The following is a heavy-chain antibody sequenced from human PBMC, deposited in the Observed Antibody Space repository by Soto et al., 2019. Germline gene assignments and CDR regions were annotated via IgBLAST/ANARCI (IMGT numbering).Heavy chain of an antibody. Sequence: EVQLVETGGGLIQPGGSLRLSCAASGFTVSSNYMSWVRQAPGKGLEWVSVIYSGGSTYYADSVKGRFTISRDNSKNTLYLQMNSLRAEDTAVYYCARGVGPLVTGYGMDVWGQGTTVTVSS. V-gene: IGHV3-53*02. CDR3: ARGVGPLVTGYGMDV. CDR2: IYSGGST. J-gene: IGHJ6*02. D-gene: IGHD5-18*01. CDR1: GFTVSSNY.